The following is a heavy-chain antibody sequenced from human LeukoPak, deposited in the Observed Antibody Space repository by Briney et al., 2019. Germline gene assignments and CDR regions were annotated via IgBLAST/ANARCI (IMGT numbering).Heavy chain of an antibody. J-gene: IGHJ4*02. CDR1: GFXFSNYA. CDR3: AKGGGSRNFDY. CDR2: ISDSGSST. Sequence: GGSLRLSCVASGFXFSNYAISWVRQAPGKGLEWLSLISDSGSSTYYADSVKGRFTISRDNSKNTLYLQMNSLRAEDTAVYYCAKGGGSRNFDYWGQGTLVTVSS. V-gene: IGHV3-23*01. D-gene: IGHD1-26*01.